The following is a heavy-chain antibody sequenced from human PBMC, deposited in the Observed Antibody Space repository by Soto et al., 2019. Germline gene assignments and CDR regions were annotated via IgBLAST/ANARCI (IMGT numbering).Heavy chain of an antibody. J-gene: IGHJ4*02. CDR1: GFPVNTNY. CDR3: TRDSSYYGAGRGVLDY. D-gene: IGHD3-10*01. CDR2: IQSGGNT. V-gene: IGHV3-66*01. Sequence: EVQLVESGGGLVQPGGSLRLSCAVSGFPVNTNYISWVRQAPGKGLEWVSVIQSGGNTEYSETVRSRFTVSRDTWKNTVYLQMDGQRGEDTAKYHCTRDSSYYGAGRGVLDYWGQGTPVTVSS.